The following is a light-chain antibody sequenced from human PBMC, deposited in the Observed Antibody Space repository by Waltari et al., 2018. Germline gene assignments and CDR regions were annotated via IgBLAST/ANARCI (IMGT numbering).Light chain of an antibody. CDR1: RRVGGL. V-gene: IGKV3-11*01. J-gene: IGKJ4*01. CDR2: DAF. CDR3: QQRSAWPLT. Sequence: EIVLTQSPATLSLSPWERATLSCRASRRVGGLLAWYQQTPGQPPRLLIYDAFNRATGVPARFSGSGSGTDFTLTISSLEPEDFAVYYCQQRSAWPLTFGGGTRVDIK.